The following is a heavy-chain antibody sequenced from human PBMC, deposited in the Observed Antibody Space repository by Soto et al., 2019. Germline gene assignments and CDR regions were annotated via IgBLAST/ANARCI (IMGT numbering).Heavy chain of an antibody. V-gene: IGHV1-3*01. Sequence: ASVKVSCKASGYTFTSYTLHWVRQAPGQRLEWMGWINAGNGNTEYLQKFQGRVTITRDTSASTAYMELSSLRSEDTAVYYCARGEYYYDSSGYWFDPWGQGTLVTVSS. CDR1: GYTFTSYT. D-gene: IGHD3-22*01. J-gene: IGHJ5*02. CDR3: ARGEYYYDSSGYWFDP. CDR2: INAGNGNT.